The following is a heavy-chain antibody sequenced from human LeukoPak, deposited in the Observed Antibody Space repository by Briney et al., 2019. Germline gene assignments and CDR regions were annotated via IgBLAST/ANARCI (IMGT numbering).Heavy chain of an antibody. V-gene: IGHV3-66*01. CDR2: IYSGGST. CDR1: GFTVSSNY. CDR3: SKKGQNEDYGKPD. J-gene: IGHJ4*02. Sequence: PGVSLRLSCAASGFTVSSNYMSWVRQAPGKGLEWVSVIYSGGSTYYADSVKGRFTISRDNSRSTLYLQMNSLRAEDTAVYYCSKKGQNEDYGKPDWGQGTLVTVSS. D-gene: IGHD4-17*01.